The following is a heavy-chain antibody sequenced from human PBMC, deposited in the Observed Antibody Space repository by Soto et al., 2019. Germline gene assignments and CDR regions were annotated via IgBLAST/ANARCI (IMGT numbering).Heavy chain of an antibody. V-gene: IGHV4-39*01. Sequence: SETLSRTCTVSGGSISGSSYYWVWIRQPPGKGLDCIGSVHYSGSTDYNPSLKSRVTISVDTSKNQFSLKLTSVTAADTAVYFCASFSGATYGDYGGGINYWGQGTLVT. CDR3: ASFSGATYGDYGGGINY. CDR2: VHYSGST. CDR1: GGSISGSSYY. D-gene: IGHD4-17*01. J-gene: IGHJ4*02.